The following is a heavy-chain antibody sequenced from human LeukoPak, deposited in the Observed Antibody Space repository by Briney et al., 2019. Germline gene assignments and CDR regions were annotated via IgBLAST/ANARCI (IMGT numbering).Heavy chain of an antibody. CDR2: INPNSGGT. CDR1: GYTFTGYY. D-gene: IGHD3-22*01. J-gene: IGHJ4*02. CDR3: AREFLWNRGSGYYYVMTHFDY. Sequence: ASVKVPCKASGYTFTGYYMHWVRQAPGQGLEWMGWINPNSGGTNYAQKFQGRVTMTRDTSISTAYMELSRLRSDDTAVYYCAREFLWNRGSGYYYVMTHFDYWGQGTLVTVSS. V-gene: IGHV1-2*02.